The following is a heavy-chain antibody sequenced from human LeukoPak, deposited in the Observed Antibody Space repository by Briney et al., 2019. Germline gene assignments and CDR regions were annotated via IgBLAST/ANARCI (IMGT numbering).Heavy chain of an antibody. J-gene: IGHJ3*02. V-gene: IGHV4-39*07. D-gene: IGHD2-15*01. CDR1: GDSISSKNYY. CDR3: ARGGDIVVVVAAYNAFDI. CDR2: IYHSGST. Sequence: SETLSLTCNVSGDSISSKNYYWGWIRQPPGKGLEWIGSIYHSGSTYYNPSLKSRVTISVDTSKNQFSLKLSSVTAADTAVYYCARGGDIVVVVAAYNAFDIWGQGTMVTVSS.